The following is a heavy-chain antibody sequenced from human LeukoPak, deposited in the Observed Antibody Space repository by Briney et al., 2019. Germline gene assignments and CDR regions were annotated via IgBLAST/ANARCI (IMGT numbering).Heavy chain of an antibody. J-gene: IGHJ4*02. CDR1: GFTFSSYA. CDR3: ARGEATMIPRLPDY. D-gene: IGHD3-22*01. CDR2: ISSNGGST. V-gene: IGHV3-64*01. Sequence: GGSLRLSCAASGFTFSSYAMHWVRQAPGKGLEYVSAISSNGGSTYYANSVKGRFTISRDNSKNTLYLQMGSLRAEDMAVYYCARGEATMIPRLPDYWGQGTLVTVSS.